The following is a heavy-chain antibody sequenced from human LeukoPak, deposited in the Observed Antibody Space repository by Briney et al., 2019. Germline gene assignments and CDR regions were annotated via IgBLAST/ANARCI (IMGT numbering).Heavy chain of an antibody. Sequence: PSETLSLTCTVSRGSISASIRSYYWSWLRQPPGKGLEWIGYISSSGSTNHNPSLRSRVTISVDTSKNQFFLNLSSVSAADTAVYYCARVPLGYSGAYYFDYWGPGTLVTVSP. CDR1: RGSISASIRSYY. CDR2: ISSSGST. D-gene: IGHD5-12*01. V-gene: IGHV4-61*01. J-gene: IGHJ4*02. CDR3: ARVPLGYSGAYYFDY.